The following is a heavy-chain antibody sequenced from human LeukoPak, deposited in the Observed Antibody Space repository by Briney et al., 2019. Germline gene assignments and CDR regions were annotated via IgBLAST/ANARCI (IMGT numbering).Heavy chain of an antibody. Sequence: GGSLRLSCAASGFTFTTYSMNWVRQAPGKGLEWVSYISSSSSYIYYVGSVRGRFTISRDNPKSTLYLQLNSLRAEDTAVYYCARLSGYEKGYVFDIWGQGTMVTVSS. CDR3: ARLSGYEKGYVFDI. CDR2: ISSSSSYI. V-gene: IGHV3-21*01. D-gene: IGHD5-12*01. J-gene: IGHJ3*02. CDR1: GFTFTTYS.